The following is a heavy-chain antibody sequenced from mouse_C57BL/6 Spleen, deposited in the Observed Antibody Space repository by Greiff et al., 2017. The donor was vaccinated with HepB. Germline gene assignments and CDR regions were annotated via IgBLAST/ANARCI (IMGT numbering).Heavy chain of an antibody. CDR3: ACDGSWFAY. V-gene: IGHV1-69*01. CDR2: IDPSDSYT. Sequence: QVQLKQPGAELVMPGASVKLSCKASGYTFTSYWMHWVKQRPGQGLEWIGEIDPSDSYTNYNQKFKGKSTLTVDKSSSTAYMQLSSLTSEDSAVYYCACDGSWFAYWGQGTLVTVSA. D-gene: IGHD2-3*01. CDR1: GYTFTSYW. J-gene: IGHJ3*01.